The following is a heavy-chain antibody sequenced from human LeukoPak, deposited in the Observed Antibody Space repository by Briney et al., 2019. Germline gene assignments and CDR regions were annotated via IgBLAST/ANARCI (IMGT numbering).Heavy chain of an antibody. CDR2: ISGSGGST. D-gene: IGHD3-22*01. CDR3: ANGGLWLPTRTA. J-gene: IGHJ5*02. CDR1: GFTFSSYA. Sequence: GGSLRLSCAASGFTFSSYAMSWVRQAPGKGLEWVSAISGSGGSTYYADSVKGRFTISRDNSKNTLYLQMNSLRVEDTAVYYCANGGLWLPTRTAWGQGTLVTVSS. V-gene: IGHV3-23*01.